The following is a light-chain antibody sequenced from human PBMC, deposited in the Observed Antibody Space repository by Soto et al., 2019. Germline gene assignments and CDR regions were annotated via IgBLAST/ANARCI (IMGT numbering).Light chain of an antibody. CDR1: QHINIY. V-gene: IGKV1-39*01. CDR2: TTS. Sequence: DIQLTQSPSSLSASVGDRVTITCRSSQHINIYLNWYQQKPGKAPKLLIHTTSRLQGGVSSRFSGSGSGTDFTLTISSLQPEDFASYSYQQSYTTPYTFGQGTKLEIK. J-gene: IGKJ2*01. CDR3: QQSYTTPYT.